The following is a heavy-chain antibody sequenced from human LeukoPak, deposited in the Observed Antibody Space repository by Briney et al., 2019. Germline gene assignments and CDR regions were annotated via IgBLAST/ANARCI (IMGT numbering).Heavy chain of an antibody. V-gene: IGHV3-30-3*01. J-gene: IGHJ4*02. D-gene: IGHD1-26*01. CDR1: GFTFSSYA. Sequence: GGSLRLSCAASGFTFSSYAMHWVRQAPGKGLEWVAVISYDGSNKYYADSVKGRFTISRDNSKNTLYLQMNSLRAEDTAVYYCARTLEVGAAGFDYWGQGTLVTVSS. CDR2: ISYDGSNK. CDR3: ARTLEVGAAGFDY.